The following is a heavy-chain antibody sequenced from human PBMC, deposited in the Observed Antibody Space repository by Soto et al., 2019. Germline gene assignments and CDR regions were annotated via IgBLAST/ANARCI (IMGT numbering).Heavy chain of an antibody. D-gene: IGHD3-3*01. CDR3: ARAITIRETRGGAKRYYYYMDV. V-gene: IGHV3-74*01. CDR2: INSDGSST. J-gene: IGHJ6*03. Sequence: GGSLRLSCAASGFTFSSYWMHWVRQAPGKGLVWVSRINSDGSSTSYADSVKGRFTISRDNAKNTLYLQMNSLRAEDTAVYYCARAITIRETRGGAKRYYYYMDVWGKGTTVTVSS. CDR1: GFTFSSYW.